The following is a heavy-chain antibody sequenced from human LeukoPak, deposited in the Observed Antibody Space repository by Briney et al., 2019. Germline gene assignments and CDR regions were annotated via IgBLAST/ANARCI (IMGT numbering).Heavy chain of an antibody. Sequence: PSETLSLTCAVYGGSFSGYYWSWIRQSPGKGLEWIGYIYYSGSTNYNPSLKSRVTISVDTSKNQFSLKLSSVTAADTAVYYCARGGYGSGWPYFDYWGQGTLVTVSS. J-gene: IGHJ4*02. CDR2: IYYSGST. V-gene: IGHV4-59*01. CDR1: GGSFSGYY. D-gene: IGHD6-19*01. CDR3: ARGGYGSGWPYFDY.